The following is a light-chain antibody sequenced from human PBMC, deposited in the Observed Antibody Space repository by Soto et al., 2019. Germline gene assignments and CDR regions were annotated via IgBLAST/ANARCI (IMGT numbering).Light chain of an antibody. CDR1: QSVDSRF. J-gene: IGKJ2*01. Sequence: EIVLTQSPGTLSLSPGERATLSCRASQSVDSRFLAWYQQKPGQAPRLLISATSSRATGVADRFSGSGSGTDFTLTISRLEPEDFAVYYCQQFSTPSRYTFGQGTKLEIK. CDR2: ATS. V-gene: IGKV3-20*01. CDR3: QQFSTPSRYT.